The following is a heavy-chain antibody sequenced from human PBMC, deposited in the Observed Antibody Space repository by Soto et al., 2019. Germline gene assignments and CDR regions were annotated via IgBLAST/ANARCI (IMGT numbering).Heavy chain of an antibody. V-gene: IGHV5-51*01. CDR3: ARLMGMITFGGVTSYYYYGMDV. D-gene: IGHD3-16*01. CDR1: GYSFTSYW. Sequence: PGESLKISCKGSGYSFTSYWIGWVRQMPGKGLEWMGIIYPGDSDTRYSPSFQGQVTISADKSISTAYLQWSSLKASDTAMYYCARLMGMITFGGVTSYYYYGMDVWGQGTTVTVS. CDR2: IYPGDSDT. J-gene: IGHJ6*02.